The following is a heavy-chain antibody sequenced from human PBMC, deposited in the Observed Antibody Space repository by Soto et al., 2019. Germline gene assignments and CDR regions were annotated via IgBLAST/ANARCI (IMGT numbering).Heavy chain of an antibody. D-gene: IGHD6-6*01. V-gene: IGHV4-34*01. Sequence: SETLSLTCAVYGGSFSGYYLTWIRQPPGTGLEWIGEINHSGSTNYNPSLKSRVTISLDTSKNQFSLRLTSVTAADTAVYFCVRSSIEPRIFMYPFDYWGLGTLVTVSS. CDR2: INHSGST. J-gene: IGHJ4*02. CDR3: VRSSIEPRIFMYPFDY. CDR1: GGSFSGYY.